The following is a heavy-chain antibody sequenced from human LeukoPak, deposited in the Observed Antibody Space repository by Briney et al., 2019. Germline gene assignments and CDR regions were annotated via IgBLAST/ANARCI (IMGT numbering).Heavy chain of an antibody. J-gene: IGHJ5*02. CDR3: ARGFRLRTRCSGGSCYSTKNWFDP. D-gene: IGHD2-15*01. Sequence: SETLSLTCAVYGGSFSGYYWSWIRQPPGKGLEWIGEINHSGSTNYNPSLKSRVTISVDTSKNQFSLQLSSVTAADTAVYYCARGFRLRTRCSGGSCYSTKNWFDPWGQGTLVTVSS. CDR2: INHSGST. CDR1: GGSFSGYY. V-gene: IGHV4-34*01.